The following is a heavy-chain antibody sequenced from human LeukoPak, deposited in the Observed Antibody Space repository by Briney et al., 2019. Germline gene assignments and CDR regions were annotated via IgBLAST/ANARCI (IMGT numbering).Heavy chain of an antibody. J-gene: IGHJ4*02. D-gene: IGHD3-10*01. CDR2: INPNSGGT. CDR3: ARARYYYGSGSYYGV. V-gene: IGHV1-2*02. Sequence: ALVKVSCKASGYTFTGYYMHWVRQAPGQGLEWMGWINPNSGGTNYAQKFQGRVTMTRDTSISTAYMELSRLRSYDTAVYYCARARYYYGSGSYYGVWGQGTLVTVSS. CDR1: GYTFTGYY.